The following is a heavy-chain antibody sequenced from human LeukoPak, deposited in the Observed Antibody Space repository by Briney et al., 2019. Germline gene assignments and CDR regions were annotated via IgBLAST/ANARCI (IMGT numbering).Heavy chain of an antibody. CDR1: GGSISSYY. J-gene: IGHJ4*02. D-gene: IGHD6-6*01. V-gene: IGHV4-59*06. CDR2: IYYSGST. Sequence: SETLSLTCTVSGGSISSYYWSWIRQHPGKGLEWIGYIYYSGSTYYNPSLKSRVTISVDTSKNQFSLKLSSVTAADTAVYYCASIAARVYYFDYWGQGTLVTVSS. CDR3: ASIAARVYYFDY.